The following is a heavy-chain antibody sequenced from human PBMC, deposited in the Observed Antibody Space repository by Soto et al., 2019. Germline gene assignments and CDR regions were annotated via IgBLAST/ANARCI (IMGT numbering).Heavy chain of an antibody. J-gene: IGHJ4*02. CDR1: GFTFSSYS. CDR2: VNGGGGGK. D-gene: IGHD3-16*01. V-gene: IGHV3-23*01. Sequence: GGSLRLSCAASGFTFSSYSMLWVRQAPGKGLEWVASVNGGGGGKYYAESVKGRFAISRDNAKNSLYLQMNSLRVEDTAVYYCAKAPSPGAYHLAGGFDYWGKGPLVTVSS. CDR3: AKAPSPGAYHLAGGFDY.